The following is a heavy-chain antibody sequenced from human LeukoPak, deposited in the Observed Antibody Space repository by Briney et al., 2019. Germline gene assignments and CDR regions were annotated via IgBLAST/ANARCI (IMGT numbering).Heavy chain of an antibody. V-gene: IGHV3-11*01. CDR2: ISSSGSTI. D-gene: IGHD6-19*01. CDR1: GFTFSDDY. Sequence: PGGSLRLSCAASGFTFSDDYMSWIRQAPGKGLEWVSYISSSGSTIYYADSVKGRFTISRDNAKNSLYLQMNSLRAEDTAVYYCARDYEWYSSGWYPSPGYWGQGTLVTVSS. CDR3: ARDYEWYSSGWYPSPGY. J-gene: IGHJ4*02.